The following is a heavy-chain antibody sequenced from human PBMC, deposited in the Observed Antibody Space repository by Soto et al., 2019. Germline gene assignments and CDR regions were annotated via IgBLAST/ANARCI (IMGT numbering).Heavy chain of an antibody. CDR2: IRSKANSYAT. J-gene: IGHJ4*02. V-gene: IGHV3-73*01. D-gene: IGHD3-22*01. CDR3: NQKDSSGYY. CDR1: GFTFSGSA. Sequence: EVQLVESGGGLVQPGGSLKLSCAASGFTFSGSAMHWVRQASGKGLEWVGRIRSKANSYATAYAASVKGRFTISRDDSKNTAYLQMNSLKTEDTAVYYCNQKDSSGYYWGQGTLVTVSS.